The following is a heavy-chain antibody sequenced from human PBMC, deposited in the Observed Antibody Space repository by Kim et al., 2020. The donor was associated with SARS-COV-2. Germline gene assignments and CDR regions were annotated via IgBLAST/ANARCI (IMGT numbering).Heavy chain of an antibody. CDR2: IYYIGST. CDR3: ARSALFRTFDI. Sequence: SETLSLTCTVSGDSISSYYWSWIRQPPGKRLEWIGYIYYIGSTNYNPSLKSRVTISVDTTKNQFSLKLSSVTAADTAVYYCARSALFRTFDICGHGTMVT. CDR1: GDSISSYY. J-gene: IGHJ3*02. V-gene: IGHV4-59*08. D-gene: IGHD2-21*01.